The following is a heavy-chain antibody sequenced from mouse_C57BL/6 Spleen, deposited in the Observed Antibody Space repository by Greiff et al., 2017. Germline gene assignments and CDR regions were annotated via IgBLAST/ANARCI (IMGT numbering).Heavy chain of an antibody. CDR1: GYAFSSAW. CDR2: IYPGDGDT. CDR3: ASRLIYYDYVFAY. D-gene: IGHD2-4*01. J-gene: IGHJ3*01. Sequence: VQGVESGPELVKPGASVKISCKASGYAFSSAWMNWVKQRPGKGLEWIGRIYPGDGDTNYNGKFKGKATLTADKSSSTAYMQLSSLTSEDSAVYFCASRLIYYDYVFAYWGQGTLVTVSA. V-gene: IGHV1-82*01.